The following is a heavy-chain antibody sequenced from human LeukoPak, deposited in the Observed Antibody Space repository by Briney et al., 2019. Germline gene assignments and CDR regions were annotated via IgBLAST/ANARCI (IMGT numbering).Heavy chain of an antibody. CDR3: ARDQSRLWFGELNNDY. CDR2: ISSSSSTI. CDR1: GFTFSSYS. J-gene: IGHJ4*02. D-gene: IGHD3-10*01. Sequence: PGGSLRLSCAASGFTFSSYSMNWVRQAPGKGLEWVSYISSSSSTIYYADSVKGRFTISRDNAKNSLYLQMNSLRAEDTTVYYCARDQSRLWFGELNNDYWGQGTLVTVSS. V-gene: IGHV3-48*01.